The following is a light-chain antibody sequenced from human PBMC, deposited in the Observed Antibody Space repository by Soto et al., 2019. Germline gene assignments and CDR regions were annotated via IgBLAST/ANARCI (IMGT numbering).Light chain of an antibody. CDR3: QQHGSSPLT. CDR2: GAS. J-gene: IGKJ4*01. V-gene: IGKV3-20*01. Sequence: EIVLTQSPGTLSLSPGERATLSCRASQSVSSSFLAWYQQKPGQAPRLLIYGASSGATGIPDRFIGSGSGTDFTLTISRLEPGDFAVYYCQQHGSSPLTFGGGTKVEIK. CDR1: QSVSSSF.